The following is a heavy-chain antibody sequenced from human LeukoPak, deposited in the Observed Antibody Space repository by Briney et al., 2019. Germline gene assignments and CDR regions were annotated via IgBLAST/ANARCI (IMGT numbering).Heavy chain of an antibody. CDR3: ARVQDSSGYPLYYYYMDV. CDR1: GYTFTSYG. D-gene: IGHD3-22*01. CDR2: INPSGGST. V-gene: IGHV1-46*01. J-gene: IGHJ6*03. Sequence: GASVKVSCKASGYTFTSYGISWVRQAPGQGLEWMGIINPSGGSTSYAQKFQGRVTMTRDTSISTAYMELSRLRSDDTAVYYCARVQDSSGYPLYYYYMDVWGKGTTVTVSS.